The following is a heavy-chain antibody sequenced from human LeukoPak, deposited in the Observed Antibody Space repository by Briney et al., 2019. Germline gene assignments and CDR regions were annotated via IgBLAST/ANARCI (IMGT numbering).Heavy chain of an antibody. J-gene: IGHJ4*02. CDR1: GGSISSYY. D-gene: IGHD5-12*01. CDR2: IYTSGST. V-gene: IGHV4-4*07. Sequence: SETLSLTCTVSGGSISSYYWSWIRQPAGKGLGWIGRIYTSGSTNYNPSLKSRVTMSVDTSKNQFSLKLSSVTAAGTAVYYCARVTGYDWESSYDYWGQGTLVTVSS. CDR3: ARVTGYDWESSYDY.